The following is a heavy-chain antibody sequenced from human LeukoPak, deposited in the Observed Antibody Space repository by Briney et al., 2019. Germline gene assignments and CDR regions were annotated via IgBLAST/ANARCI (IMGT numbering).Heavy chain of an antibody. Sequence: GRSLRLSCAASGFTFSSYAMHWVRQAPGKGLEWVAVISYDGSNKYYADSVKGRFTISRDNSKNTLYLQMNSLRAEDTAVYYCAKTFTYSSSPHHWYYYYGMDVWGQGTTVTVSS. J-gene: IGHJ6*02. D-gene: IGHD6-13*01. V-gene: IGHV3-30*18. CDR3: AKTFTYSSSPHHWYYYYGMDV. CDR2: ISYDGSNK. CDR1: GFTFSSYA.